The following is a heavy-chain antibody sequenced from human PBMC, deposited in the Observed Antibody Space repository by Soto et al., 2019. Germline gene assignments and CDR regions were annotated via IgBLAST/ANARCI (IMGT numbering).Heavy chain of an antibody. CDR2: ISGSGGST. J-gene: IGHJ4*02. V-gene: IGHV3-23*01. D-gene: IGHD5-12*01. CDR1: GFTFSTYA. Sequence: EVQLLESGGGLVQPGGSLRLSCVASGFTFSTYAMSWVRQAPGKGLEWVSAISGSGGSTYYADSVKGRFTISRDISTNTLYLQMNSLRAEDTAVYYCAKDSGYSGYDYLPCFDYWGQGTLVTVSS. CDR3: AKDSGYSGYDYLPCFDY.